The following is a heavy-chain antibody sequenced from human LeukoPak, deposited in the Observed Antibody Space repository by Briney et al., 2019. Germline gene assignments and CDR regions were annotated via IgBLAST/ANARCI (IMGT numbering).Heavy chain of an antibody. Sequence: GGSLRLSCAASGFTVSSNYMSWVRQAPGKGLEWVSVIYSGGSTYYADSVKGRFTISRDNSKNTLYLQMNNLRAEDTAVYYCARDALVYSSGWYGYFDYWGQGTLVTVSS. J-gene: IGHJ4*02. D-gene: IGHD6-19*01. CDR2: IYSGGST. V-gene: IGHV3-66*01. CDR1: GFTVSSNY. CDR3: ARDALVYSSGWYGYFDY.